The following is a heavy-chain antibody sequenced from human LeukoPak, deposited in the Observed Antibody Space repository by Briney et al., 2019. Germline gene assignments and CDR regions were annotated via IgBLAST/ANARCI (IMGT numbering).Heavy chain of an antibody. CDR1: GFTFSSYA. Sequence: PGRSLRLSCAASGFTFSSYAMHWVRQAPGEGLEWVAVISYDGSNKYYADSVKGRFTISRDNSKNTLYLQMNSLRAEDTAVYYCARAITIAAAGTSWGQGTLVTVSS. J-gene: IGHJ5*02. V-gene: IGHV3-30-3*01. D-gene: IGHD6-13*01. CDR3: ARAITIAAAGTS. CDR2: ISYDGSNK.